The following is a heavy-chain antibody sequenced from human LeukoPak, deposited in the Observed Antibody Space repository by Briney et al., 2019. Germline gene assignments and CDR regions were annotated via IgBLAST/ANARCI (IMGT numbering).Heavy chain of an antibody. D-gene: IGHD6-13*01. J-gene: IGHJ5*02. CDR2: IYHSGST. Sequence: PGGSLRLFCAASGFTFSSYSMNWVRQAPGKGLEWIGSIYHSGSTYYNPSLKSRVTISVDTSKNQFSLKLSSVTAADTAVYYCARVGSSSWFSGNWFDPWGQGTLVTVSS. V-gene: IGHV4-38-2*01. CDR3: ARVGSSSWFSGNWFDP. CDR1: GFTFSSYS.